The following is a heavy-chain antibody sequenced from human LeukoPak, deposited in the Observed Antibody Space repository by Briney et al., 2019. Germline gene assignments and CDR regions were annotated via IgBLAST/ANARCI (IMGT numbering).Heavy chain of an antibody. J-gene: IGHJ4*02. CDR2: INHSGST. CDR3: ARSPREGYYGSGSYYNVGPKYFDY. Sequence: SETLSLTCTVSGYSISSGYYWGWIRQPPGKGLEWIGEINHSGSTNYNPSLKSRVTISVDTSKNQFSLKLSSVTAADTAVYYCARSPREGYYGSGSYYNVGPKYFDYWGQGTLVTVSS. CDR1: GYSISSGYY. V-gene: IGHV4-38-2*02. D-gene: IGHD3-10*01.